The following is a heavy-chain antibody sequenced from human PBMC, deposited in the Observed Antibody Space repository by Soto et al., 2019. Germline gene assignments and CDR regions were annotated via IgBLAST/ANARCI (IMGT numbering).Heavy chain of an antibody. D-gene: IGHD3-16*01. CDR3: ARGNPFNYAGFDV. J-gene: IGHJ6*02. CDR2: MNAKSGDT. Sequence: DLEQSGAEVRGPGASVKVSCKASGYTFSDFDINWLRQASGQGPEWMGWMNAKSGDTFFAQRFQGKFNMTWDTSLSTAYMEVGSLTSDDTAIYYCARGNPFNYAGFDVWGQGTTVPVSS. V-gene: IGHV1-8*01. CDR1: GYTFSDFD.